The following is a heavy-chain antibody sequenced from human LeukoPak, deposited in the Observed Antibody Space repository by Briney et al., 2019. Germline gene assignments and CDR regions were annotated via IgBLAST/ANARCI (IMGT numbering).Heavy chain of an antibody. CDR3: ARGYSRTYDFDY. J-gene: IGHJ4*02. CDR2: ISTHNGDT. V-gene: IGHV1-18*01. D-gene: IGHD1-26*01. CDR1: DYTFTSYG. Sequence: ASVKVSCKASDYTFTSYGINWVRQAPGQGLEWMGWISTHNGDTKYAQKFQGRVIMTTDTSTTTAYMELRSLRSDDTAIYYCARGYSRTYDFDYWGQGTLVTVSS.